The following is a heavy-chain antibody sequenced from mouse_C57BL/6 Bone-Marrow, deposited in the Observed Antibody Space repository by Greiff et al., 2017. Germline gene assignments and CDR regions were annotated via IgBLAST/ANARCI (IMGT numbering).Heavy chain of an antibody. Sequence: EVKLVEPGGGLVQPGGSLKLSCAASGFTFSDYYMYWVRQTPEKRLEWVAYISNCGGSTYYPHTVKGRFTITRDNATNTRYLQMSRLKSEDTAMYYCARHRDYGSSYDYFDYWGQGTTLTVSS. D-gene: IGHD1-1*01. V-gene: IGHV5-12*01. J-gene: IGHJ2*01. CDR3: ARHRDYGSSYDYFDY. CDR1: GFTFSDYY. CDR2: ISNCGGST.